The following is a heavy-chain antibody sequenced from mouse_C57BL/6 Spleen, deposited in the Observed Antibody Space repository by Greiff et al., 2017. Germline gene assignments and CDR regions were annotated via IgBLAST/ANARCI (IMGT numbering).Heavy chain of an antibody. CDR3: ASPLLSLGGFAY. CDR2: IYPGNSDT. J-gene: IGHJ3*01. D-gene: IGHD2-10*01. CDR1: GYTFTSYW. V-gene: IGHV1-5*01. Sequence: EVQRVESGTVLARPGASVKMSCKTSGYTFTSYWMHWVKQRPGQGLEWIGAIYPGNSDTSYNQKFKGKAKLTAVTSASTAYMELSSLTSEDSAVYFCASPLLSLGGFAYWGQGTLVTVSA.